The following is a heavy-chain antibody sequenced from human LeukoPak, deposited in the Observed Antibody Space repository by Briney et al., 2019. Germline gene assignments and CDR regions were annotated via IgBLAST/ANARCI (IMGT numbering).Heavy chain of an antibody. Sequence: GGSLRLSCGASGSTVSNNYMSWVRQAPGKGLEWVSVIYSGDSTYYADSVKGRFTISRDNAKNSLFLQMNSLRAEDTAVYYCARGISTGYSFDYWGQGTLVTVSS. D-gene: IGHD3-22*01. CDR3: ARGISTGYSFDY. CDR1: GSTVSNNY. CDR2: IYSGDST. J-gene: IGHJ4*02. V-gene: IGHV3-53*01.